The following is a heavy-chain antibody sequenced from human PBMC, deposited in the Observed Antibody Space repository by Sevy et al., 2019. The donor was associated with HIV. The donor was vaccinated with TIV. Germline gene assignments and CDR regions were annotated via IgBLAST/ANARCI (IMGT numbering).Heavy chain of an antibody. D-gene: IGHD3-16*01. J-gene: IGHJ4*02. CDR2: IYYSGST. V-gene: IGHV4-39*01. CDR1: GGSISSSSYY. Sequence: SETLSLTCTVSGGSISSSSYYWGWIRQPPGKGLEWIGSIYYSGSTYYNPSLKSRVTISVDTSKNQFSLKLSSMTAADTVVYYCARRPEGPTGGTYYFDYWGQGTLVTVSS. CDR3: ARRPEGPTGGTYYFDY.